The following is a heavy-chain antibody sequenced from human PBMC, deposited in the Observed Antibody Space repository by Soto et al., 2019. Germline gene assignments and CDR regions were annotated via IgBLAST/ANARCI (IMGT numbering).Heavy chain of an antibody. D-gene: IGHD6-13*01. CDR1: GFSFSGHS. J-gene: IGHJ4*02. CDR3: ASWAGGSWLGPFDY. CDR2: ISSGGDTM. V-gene: IGHV3-48*01. Sequence: EVQLVESGGGLVQPGGSLRLSCAASGFSFSGHSMNWVRQAPGKGLEWLSYISSGGDTMYYADSVKGRSSISRDNAEKSLSLQLSSLRVEDTAVYYCASWAGGSWLGPFDYWGQGSLVTVSS.